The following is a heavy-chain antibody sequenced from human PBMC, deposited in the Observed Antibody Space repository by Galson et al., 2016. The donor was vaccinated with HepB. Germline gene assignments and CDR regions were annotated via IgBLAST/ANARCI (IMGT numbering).Heavy chain of an antibody. CDR1: GFIFRSYG. V-gene: IGHV3-33*01. CDR2: IWYDGRNK. Sequence: SLRLSCAASGFIFRSYGIHWVRQAPGKGLEWVAVIWYDGRNKYYADSVKGRFTISRDNSKNMLYLQMNSLGVEDTACYHCARAGENYETVTGYHQEYYFDYWGQGTLVTVSS. D-gene: IGHD3-9*01. J-gene: IGHJ4*02. CDR3: ARAGENYETVTGYHQEYYFDY.